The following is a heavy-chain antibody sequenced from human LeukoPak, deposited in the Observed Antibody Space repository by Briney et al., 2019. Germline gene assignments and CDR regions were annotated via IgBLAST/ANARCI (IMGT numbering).Heavy chain of an antibody. J-gene: IGHJ4*02. V-gene: IGHV1-2*02. Sequence: GASVKVSCKASGYTFTDYWIHWVRQAPGQGLEWMGCINPDSGDTIYARKFRGRMTMATDTSIRTAYMDLTALRSDDTAVFYCARDHVGYFSSFGYWGRGTPVTVSS. CDR3: ARDHVGYFSSFGY. D-gene: IGHD2-15*01. CDR2: INPDSGDT. CDR1: GYTFTDYW.